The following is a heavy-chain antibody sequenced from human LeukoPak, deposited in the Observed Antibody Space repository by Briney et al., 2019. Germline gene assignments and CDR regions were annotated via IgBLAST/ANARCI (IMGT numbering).Heavy chain of an antibody. D-gene: IGHD3-22*01. J-gene: IGHJ4*02. Sequence: GGSLRLSCAASGFTFTNAWVTWVRQAPGKGLEWVGRIKSKTDSDTTDYAAPVKGRSTISRDDSKNMLYLQMNSLKTEDTGVYYCSTSYSSGYYAHWGQGALVTVSS. CDR3: STSYSSGYYAH. CDR1: GFTFTNAW. V-gene: IGHV3-15*01. CDR2: IKSKTDSDTT.